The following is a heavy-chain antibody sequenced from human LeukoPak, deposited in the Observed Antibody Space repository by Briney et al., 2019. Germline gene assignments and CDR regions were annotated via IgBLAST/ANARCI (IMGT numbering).Heavy chain of an antibody. V-gene: IGHV3-7*01. CDR1: GFSFSSYW. D-gene: IGHD3-10*01. Sequence: GGSLRLSCEGSGFSFSSYWMTWVRQSPGKGPEWVANIKQDESERYTVDSVKGRFTISRDNAKNSVYLHMNSLRAEDTALYYCARLSAYYYGSFFYYYMDVRGKGTTVTVSS. CDR3: ARLSAYYYGSFFYYYMDV. CDR2: IKQDESER. J-gene: IGHJ6*03.